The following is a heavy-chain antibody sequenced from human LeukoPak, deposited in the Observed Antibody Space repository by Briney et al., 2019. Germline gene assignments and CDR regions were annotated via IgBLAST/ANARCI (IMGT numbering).Heavy chain of an antibody. CDR1: GIDVSSNY. CDR2: TYVSGNT. V-gene: IGHV3-66*01. Sequence: GGSLRLSCTVSGIDVSSNYISWVRQAPGKGLEWVSVTYVSGNTYYADSVKGRFIVSRDNSKNTLYLEMNSLRVEDTGVYYCAREVGAWGQGTLSPSPQ. D-gene: IGHD1-26*01. CDR3: AREVGA. J-gene: IGHJ5*02.